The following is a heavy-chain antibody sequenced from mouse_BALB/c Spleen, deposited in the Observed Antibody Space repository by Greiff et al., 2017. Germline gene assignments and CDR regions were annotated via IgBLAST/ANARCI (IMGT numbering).Heavy chain of an antibody. CDR1: GYTFTSYW. CDR2: IYPGDGDT. CDR3: ARNYYGSLYAMDY. V-gene: IGHV1-87*01. J-gene: IGHJ4*01. Sequence: QVQLKQSGAELARPGASVKLSCKASGYTFTSYWMQWVKQRPGQGLEWIGAIYPGDGDTRYTQKFKGKATLTADKSSSTAYMQLSSLASEDSAVYYCARNYYGSLYAMDYWGQGTSVTVSS. D-gene: IGHD1-1*01.